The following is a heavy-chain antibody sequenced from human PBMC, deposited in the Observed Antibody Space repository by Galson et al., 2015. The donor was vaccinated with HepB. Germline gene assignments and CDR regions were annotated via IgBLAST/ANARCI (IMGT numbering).Heavy chain of an antibody. V-gene: IGHV1-2*02. CDR2: INPNSGGT. CDR1: GYTFTGYY. CDR3: ARDIVVVPAAIRSRMYYYYYMDV. J-gene: IGHJ6*03. D-gene: IGHD2-2*02. Sequence: SVKVSCKASGYTFTGYYMHWVRQAPGQGLEWMGWINPNSGGTNYAQKFQGRVTMTRDTSISTAYMELSRLRSDDTAVYYCARDIVVVPAAIRSRMYYYYYMDVWGKGTTVTVSS.